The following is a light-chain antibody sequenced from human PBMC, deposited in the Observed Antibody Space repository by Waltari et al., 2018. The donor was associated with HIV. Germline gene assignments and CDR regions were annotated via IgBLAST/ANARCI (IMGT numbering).Light chain of an antibody. Sequence: QSVLTQPPSASGTPGQRVPISCSGSSSTIGNNPVDWYQQHPGTAPNLLIYSNNQRPSGVPDRISGSKSGTSASLAIGGLQSDDEADYYCASWEDSLHGPVFGGGTKLTVL. CDR3: ASWEDSLHGPV. J-gene: IGLJ2*01. V-gene: IGLV1-44*01. CDR2: SNN. CDR1: SSTIGNNP.